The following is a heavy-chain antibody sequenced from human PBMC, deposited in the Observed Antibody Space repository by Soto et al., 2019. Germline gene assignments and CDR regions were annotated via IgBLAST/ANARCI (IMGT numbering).Heavy chain of an antibody. Sequence: GESLKISCHCSGYTFSNFWIGWVRQLPGKGLEWMGIIYPGDHETRYSPSFHGKVTISADKSINTAYLQWNSLEAPDTAFYFCARSPRSSPYFDYWGQGALVTVS. J-gene: IGHJ4*02. D-gene: IGHD6-13*01. V-gene: IGHV5-51*01. CDR1: GYTFSNFW. CDR3: ARSPRSSPYFDY. CDR2: IYPGDHET.